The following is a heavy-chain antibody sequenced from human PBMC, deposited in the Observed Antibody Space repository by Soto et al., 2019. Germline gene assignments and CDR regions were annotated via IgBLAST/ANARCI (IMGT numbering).Heavy chain of an antibody. CDR3: GYLKGAHYDFWSGPPDP. V-gene: IGHV1-18*01. CDR2: ISAYNGNT. Sequence: ASVKVSCKASGYTFTSYGTSWVRQAPGQGLEWMGWISAYNGNTNYAQKLQGRVTMTTDTSTSTAYMELRSLRSDDTAVYYCGYLKGAHYDFWSGPPDPWGQGTLVTVSS. J-gene: IGHJ5*02. D-gene: IGHD3-3*01. CDR1: GYTFTSYG.